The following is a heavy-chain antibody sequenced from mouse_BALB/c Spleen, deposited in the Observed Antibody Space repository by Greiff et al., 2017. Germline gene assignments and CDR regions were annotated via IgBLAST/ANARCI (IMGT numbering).Heavy chain of an antibody. Sequence: EVKVVESGGGLVQPGGSRKLSCAASGFTFSSFGMHWVRQAPEKGLEWVAYISSGSSTIYYADTVKGRFTISRDNPKNTLFLQMTSLRSEDTAMYYCAKRGKSWHYFDYWGQGTTLTVSS. J-gene: IGHJ2*01. V-gene: IGHV5-17*02. CDR1: GFTFSSFG. CDR3: AKRGKSWHYFDY. CDR2: ISSGSSTI.